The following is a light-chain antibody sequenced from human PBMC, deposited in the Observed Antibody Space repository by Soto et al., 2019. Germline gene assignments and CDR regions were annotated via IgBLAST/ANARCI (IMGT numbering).Light chain of an antibody. CDR3: QQRYYWYT. V-gene: IGKV3-11*01. CDR1: QSVYSY. CDR2: DAS. J-gene: IGKJ2*01. Sequence: EIVLTQSPATLSLSPGEIATLSCRASQSVYSYLAWYQQRPGQAPRLLIYDASNRATGITTRFSVGGSGTDFPLAISRLEPEGFATYYCQQRYYWYTFGQGTNLEIK.